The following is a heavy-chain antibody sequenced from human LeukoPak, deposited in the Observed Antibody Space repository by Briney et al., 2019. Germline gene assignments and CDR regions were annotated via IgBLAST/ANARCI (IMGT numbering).Heavy chain of an antibody. CDR2: IYSGGST. V-gene: IGHV3-53*05. D-gene: IGHD4/OR15-4a*01. CDR1: GFTVSNTY. CDR3: ARGAGATWIEYFQQ. J-gene: IGHJ1*01. Sequence: GGSLRLSCAASGFTVSNTYMSWVRQAPGKGLEWVAVIYSGGSTFYADTVKGRFTISREKSENTVFLQMNNLRSEDTAVYYCARGAGATWIEYFQQWGQGTLVTVSS.